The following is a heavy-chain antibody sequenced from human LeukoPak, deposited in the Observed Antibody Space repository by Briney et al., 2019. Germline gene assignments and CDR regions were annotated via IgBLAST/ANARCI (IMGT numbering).Heavy chain of an antibody. V-gene: IGHV4-30-2*01. CDR1: GGSISSGGYS. CDR2: IYHSGST. CDR3: ARARPYGDYPFDY. Sequence: ASRTLSLTCAVSGGSISSGGYSWSWIRQPPGRGLEWIGYIYHSGSTYYNPSLKSRVTISVDRSKNQFSLKLSSVTAADTAVYYCARARPYGDYPFDYWGQGTLVTVSS. D-gene: IGHD4-17*01. J-gene: IGHJ4*02.